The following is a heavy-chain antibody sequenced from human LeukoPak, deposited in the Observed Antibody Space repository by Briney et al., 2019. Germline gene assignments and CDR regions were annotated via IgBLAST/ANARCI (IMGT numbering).Heavy chain of an antibody. CDR3: ARSLGSLFDDVLTGYLSYFDY. CDR2: IFPGDSDT. J-gene: IGHJ4*02. Sequence: GESLKISCKASGYRFTTYWIGWVRQMPGKGLEWMGIIFPGDSDTIYSPSFQGQVTISVDKYTSTAYLQWSTLKASDTAMYYCARSLGSLFDDVLTGYLSYFDYWGQGTLVTVSS. V-gene: IGHV5-51*01. CDR1: GYRFTTYW. D-gene: IGHD3-9*01.